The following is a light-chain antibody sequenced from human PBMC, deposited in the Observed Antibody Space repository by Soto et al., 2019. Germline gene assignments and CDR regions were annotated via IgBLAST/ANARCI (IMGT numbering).Light chain of an antibody. V-gene: IGKV3-15*01. Sequence: EIVVTQSPATLSVSPVERATLSCRASQSVSSNLAWYQQKPGQAPRLLIYGASTRATGIPARFSGSGSGTEFTLTISSLQSEDFAVYFCQQYNNWPGTFGQGTKVEIK. CDR1: QSVSSN. CDR3: QQYNNWPGT. CDR2: GAS. J-gene: IGKJ1*01.